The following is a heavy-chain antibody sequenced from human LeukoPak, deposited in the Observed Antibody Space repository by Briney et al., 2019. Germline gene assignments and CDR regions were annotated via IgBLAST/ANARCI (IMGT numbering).Heavy chain of an antibody. CDR1: GGSISSSSYY. V-gene: IGHV4-39*07. Sequence: SETLSLTCTVSGGSISSSSYYWGWIRQPPGKGLEWIGSIYYSGSTYYNPSLKSRVTISVDTSKNQFSLKLSSVTAADTAVYYCARDLNYYGSGSYDWGASRLSHNWFDPWGQGTLVTVSS. CDR3: ARDLNYYGSGSYDWGASRLSHNWFDP. D-gene: IGHD3-10*01. CDR2: IYYSGST. J-gene: IGHJ5*02.